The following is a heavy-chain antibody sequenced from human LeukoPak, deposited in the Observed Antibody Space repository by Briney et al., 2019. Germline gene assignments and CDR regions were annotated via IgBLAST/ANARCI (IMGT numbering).Heavy chain of an antibody. CDR3: ATNQPQTYYFDY. CDR1: GFTFSDYY. CDR2: ISGSGGST. Sequence: GGSLRLSCAASGFTFSDYYMSWIRQAPGKGLEWVSAISGSGGSTYYADSVKGRFTISRDNSKNTLYLQMNSLRAEDTAVYYCATNQPQTYYFDYWSQGTLVTVSS. V-gene: IGHV3-23*01. J-gene: IGHJ4*02. D-gene: IGHD2-2*01.